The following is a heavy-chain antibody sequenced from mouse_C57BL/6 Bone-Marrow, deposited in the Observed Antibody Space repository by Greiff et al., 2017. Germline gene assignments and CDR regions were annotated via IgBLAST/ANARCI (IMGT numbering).Heavy chain of an antibody. Sequence: QVQLQQSGPELVKPGASVKISCKASGYTFTDYYINWVKQRPGQGLEWIGWIFPGSGSTYYNEKFKGKATLTVDKSSSTAYMLLSSLTSEDSAVYFWARADYYGSSYDWYFDVWGTGTTVTVSS. J-gene: IGHJ1*03. CDR2: IFPGSGST. V-gene: IGHV1-75*01. CDR3: ARADYYGSSYDWYFDV. D-gene: IGHD1-1*01. CDR1: GYTFTDYY.